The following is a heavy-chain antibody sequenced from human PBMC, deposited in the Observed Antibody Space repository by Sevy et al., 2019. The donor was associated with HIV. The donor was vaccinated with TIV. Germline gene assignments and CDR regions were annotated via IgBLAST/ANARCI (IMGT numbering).Heavy chain of an antibody. D-gene: IGHD2-15*01. J-gene: IGHJ4*02. CDR1: GFTFSPYS. CDR3: ARVPLYSDSHINDY. V-gene: IGHV3-48*04. CDR2: ISGTGNTI. Sequence: GGSLRLSCAASGFTFSPYSMNWIRQAPGKGLEWLSYISGTGNTIYYAGSVKGRFTISRDNAKNSLYLQMNSLRAEDTAVYYCARVPLYSDSHINDYWGQRTLVTDSS.